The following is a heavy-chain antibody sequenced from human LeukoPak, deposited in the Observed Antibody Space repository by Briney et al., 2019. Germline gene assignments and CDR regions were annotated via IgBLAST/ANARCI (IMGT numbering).Heavy chain of an antibody. CDR2: IRSDGART. CDR1: GFIFSSFS. J-gene: IGHJ4*02. D-gene: IGHD1-7*01. V-gene: IGHV3-48*04. CDR3: ARMNYISTGWGAPFDY. Sequence: GGSLRLSCAASGFIFSSFSMNWVRQAPGKGLEWVSYIRSDGARTDYTGAVKGRFTISRDNAKDSLYLQMNSLRVEDTAVYYCARMNYISTGWGAPFDYWGQGVLVTVSS.